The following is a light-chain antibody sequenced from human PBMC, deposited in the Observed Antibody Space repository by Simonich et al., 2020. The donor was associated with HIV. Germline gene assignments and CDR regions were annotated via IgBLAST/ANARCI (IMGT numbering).Light chain of an antibody. CDR2: CAS. CDR3: QQYFRTPLA. V-gene: IGKV4-1*01. J-gene: IGKJ2*01. CDR1: QSVLYSSNNKNY. Sequence: DIVMTQSPDSLAVSLGERATINCKSSQSVLYSSNNKNYLAWYQQKPGQPPKLLVYCASTRESGVPDRFSGSGSGTDFTLTISSLQAEDVAVYYCQQYFRTPLAFGQGTKLEIK.